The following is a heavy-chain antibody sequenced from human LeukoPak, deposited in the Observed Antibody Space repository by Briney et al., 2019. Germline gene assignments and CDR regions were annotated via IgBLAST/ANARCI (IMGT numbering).Heavy chain of an antibody. Sequence: SVKRSCKASTYISSDFGISWVRLAPGGGLEWMGWVSGDNGKTNYGHKFYGRVTMTMETSTNTASMELRGLRSDDTAIYYCARVYLYTTGWSAAYYYFMDVWGKGPAIIVSS. D-gene: IGHD3-16*02. V-gene: IGHV1-18*01. J-gene: IGHJ6*03. CDR2: VSGDNGKT. CDR3: ARVYLYTTGWSAAYYYFMDV. CDR1: TYISSDFG.